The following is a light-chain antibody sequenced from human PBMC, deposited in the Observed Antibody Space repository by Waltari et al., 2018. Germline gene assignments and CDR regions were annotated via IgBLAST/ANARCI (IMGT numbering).Light chain of an antibody. CDR1: QNIDIY. CDR2: VAS. J-gene: IGKJ2*01. V-gene: IGKV1-39*01. CDR3: QLSYSIAT. Sequence: IQLTQSPSSLSASLGDRVTITCRASQNIDIYLNWYQQRPGKAPNVLISVASNLRSGVPSRFSGSGSGTVFTLTINNLQPEDFATYYCQLSYSIATFGQGTKLEMK.